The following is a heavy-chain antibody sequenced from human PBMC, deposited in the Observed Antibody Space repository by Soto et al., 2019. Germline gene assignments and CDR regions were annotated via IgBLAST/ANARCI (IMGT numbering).Heavy chain of an antibody. CDR2: ISYDGSNK. V-gene: IGHV3-30*03. CDR3: ACNSSAWWFDY. D-gene: IGHD6-19*01. Sequence: PGGSLRLSCGASGFTFSSYGMHWVRQAPGKGLEWVAVISYDGSNKYYADSVKGRFTISRDNSKNTLYLQMNSLRPEDTAVYYCACNSSAWWFDYWGQGTLVTVSS. J-gene: IGHJ4*02. CDR1: GFTFSSYG.